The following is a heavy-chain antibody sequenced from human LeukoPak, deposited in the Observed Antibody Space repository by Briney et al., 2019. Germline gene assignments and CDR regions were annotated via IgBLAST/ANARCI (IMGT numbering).Heavy chain of an antibody. D-gene: IGHD5-24*01. CDR3: AKDRDGSLDY. CDR2: ISGSGGST. CDR1: XXXXXXXX. J-gene: IGHJ4*02. Sequence: LRXSCAAXXXXXXXXXMSXXRXAPGXXLXWVSAISGSGGSTYYADSVKGRFTISRDNSKNTLYLQMNSLRAEDTAVYYCAKDRDGSLDYWGQGTLVTVSS. V-gene: IGHV3-23*01.